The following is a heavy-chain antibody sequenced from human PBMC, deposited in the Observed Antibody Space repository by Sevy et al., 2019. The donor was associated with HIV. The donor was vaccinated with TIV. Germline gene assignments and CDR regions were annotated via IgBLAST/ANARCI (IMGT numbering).Heavy chain of an antibody. Sequence: GGSLRLSCAAPEFSFRDNYITWIRQAPGKGLEWVSHISPSGKTISYADSVKGRFTISKDNAKNSLYLQMNSLRVEDTAVYYCAGGKYWFDPWGQGTLVTVSS. CDR2: ISPSGKTI. CDR3: AGGKYWFDP. CDR1: EFSFRDNY. V-gene: IGHV3-11*04. J-gene: IGHJ5*02.